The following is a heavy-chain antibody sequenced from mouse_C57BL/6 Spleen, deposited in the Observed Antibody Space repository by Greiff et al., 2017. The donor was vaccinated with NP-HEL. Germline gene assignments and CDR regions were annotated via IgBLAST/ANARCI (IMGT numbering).Heavy chain of an antibody. D-gene: IGHD2-4*01. Sequence: VQLQQSGPELVKPGASVKISCKASGYAFSSSWMNWVKQRPGKGLEWIGRIYPGDGDTNYNGKFKGKATLTADKSSSTAYMQLSSLTSEDSAVYFCARRDYAIDYWGQGTTLTVSS. J-gene: IGHJ2*01. CDR1: GYAFSSSW. V-gene: IGHV1-82*01. CDR3: ARRDYAIDY. CDR2: IYPGDGDT.